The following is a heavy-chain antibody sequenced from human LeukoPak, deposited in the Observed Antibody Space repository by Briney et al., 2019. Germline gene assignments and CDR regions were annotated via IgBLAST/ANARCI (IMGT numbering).Heavy chain of an antibody. Sequence: PGGSLTLSCAASGFTFNNYIMNWVRQAPGKGLEWVSFITSSSDTMYHADSVKGRFTISRDNAKNSVYLQMNSLRDEDTALYYCARGRRGYSGYDFDYWGQGTLVTVSS. CDR2: ITSSSDTM. V-gene: IGHV3-48*02. CDR3: ARGRRGYSGYDFDY. D-gene: IGHD5-12*01. CDR1: GFTFNNYI. J-gene: IGHJ4*02.